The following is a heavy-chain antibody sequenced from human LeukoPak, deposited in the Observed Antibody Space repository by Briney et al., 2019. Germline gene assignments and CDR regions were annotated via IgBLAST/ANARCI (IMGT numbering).Heavy chain of an antibody. D-gene: IGHD2-2*01. Sequence: PSETLSLTCTVFGGSINNYYWSWIRQPPGKGLEWIGYIYYSGSTNYNPSLKSRVTISVDTSKNQFSLKLSSVTAADTAVYYCARVPSYASKWYFDYWGQGTLVTVSS. CDR1: GGSINNYY. J-gene: IGHJ4*02. V-gene: IGHV4-59*01. CDR3: ARVPSYASKWYFDY. CDR2: IYYSGST.